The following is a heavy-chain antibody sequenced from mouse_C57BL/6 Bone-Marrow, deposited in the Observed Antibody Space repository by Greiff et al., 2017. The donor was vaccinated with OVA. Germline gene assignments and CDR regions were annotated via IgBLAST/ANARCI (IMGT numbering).Heavy chain of an antibody. V-gene: IGHV1-4*01. D-gene: IGHD2-4*01. Sequence: VQVVESGAELARPGASVKMSCKASGYTFTSYTMHWVKQRPGQGLEWIGYINPSSGYTKYNQKFKDKATLTADKSSSTAYMQLSSLTSEDSAVYYCARDYDYVRGDYWGQGTSVTVSS. CDR2: INPSSGYT. CDR1: GYTFTSYT. CDR3: ARDYDYVRGDY. J-gene: IGHJ4*01.